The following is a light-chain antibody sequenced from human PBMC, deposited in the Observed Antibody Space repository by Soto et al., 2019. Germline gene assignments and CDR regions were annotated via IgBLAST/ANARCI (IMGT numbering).Light chain of an antibody. Sequence: QSVLTQPASVSGSPGQSITISCTGTSSDVGGYNYVSWYQQHPGKAPKLMIYDVSNRPSGVSNRFSGSKSGNTASLTISGLQAEDESDYFCSCYTSCCISSVFGTGTNVTVL. CDR2: DVS. V-gene: IGLV2-14*01. CDR1: SSDVGGYNY. CDR3: SCYTSCCISSV. J-gene: IGLJ1*01.